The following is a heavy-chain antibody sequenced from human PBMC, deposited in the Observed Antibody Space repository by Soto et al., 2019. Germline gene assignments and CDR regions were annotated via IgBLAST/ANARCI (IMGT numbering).Heavy chain of an antibody. CDR2: ISYDGSNK. CDR1: GFTFSSYG. Sequence: GGSLRLSCAASGFTFSSYGMHWVRQAPGKGLEWVAVISYDGSNKYYADSVKGRFTISRDNSKNTLYLQMNSLRAEDTAVYYCVKDASLEYYQDVMDVWGRGNTDTGSS. CDR3: VKDASLEYYQDVMDV. V-gene: IGHV3-30*18. D-gene: IGHD2-2*01. J-gene: IGHJ6*02.